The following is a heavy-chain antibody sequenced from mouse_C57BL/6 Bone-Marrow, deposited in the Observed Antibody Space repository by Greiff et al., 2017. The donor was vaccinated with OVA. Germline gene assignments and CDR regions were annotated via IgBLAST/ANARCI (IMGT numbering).Heavy chain of an antibody. Sequence: VQLQQSGAELVRPGPSVKVSCKASGYAFTNYLIEWVKQRPGQGLEWIGVINPGSGGTNYNEKFKGKATLTADKSSSTAYMQLSSLTSEDSAVYFCAREGKYGPVFAYWGQGTLVTVSA. CDR3: AREGKYGPVFAY. J-gene: IGHJ3*01. D-gene: IGHD1-1*01. CDR2: INPGSGGT. CDR1: GYAFTNYL. V-gene: IGHV1-54*01.